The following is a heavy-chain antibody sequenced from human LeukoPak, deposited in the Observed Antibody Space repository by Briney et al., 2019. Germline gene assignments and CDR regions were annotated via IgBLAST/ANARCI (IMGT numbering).Heavy chain of an antibody. CDR3: ARAKFRYLGAVDY. CDR1: GYTFTGYY. Sequence: ASVKVSCKASGYTFTGYYMHWVRQAPGQGLEWMGWINPNSGNTGYAQKFQGRVTMTRNTSISTAYMELSSLRSEDTAVYYCARAKFRYLGAVDYWGQGTLVTVSS. CDR2: INPNSGNT. V-gene: IGHV1-8*02. D-gene: IGHD1-26*01. J-gene: IGHJ4*02.